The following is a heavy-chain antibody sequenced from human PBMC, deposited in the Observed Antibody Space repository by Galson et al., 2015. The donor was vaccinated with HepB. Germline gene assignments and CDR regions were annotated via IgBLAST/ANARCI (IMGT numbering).Heavy chain of an antibody. V-gene: IGHV1-18*01. CDR1: GYTFTSYG. CDR3: ARLFYYYDGSHYSWFDP. D-gene: IGHD3-22*01. J-gene: IGHJ5*02. CDR2: ISAYNGNT. Sequence: SVKVSCKASGYTFTSYGISWVRQAPGQGLEWMGWISAYNGNTNYAQKLQGRVTMTTDTSTSTAYMELRSLRSDDTAVYYCARLFYYYDGSHYSWFDPWGQGTLVTVSS.